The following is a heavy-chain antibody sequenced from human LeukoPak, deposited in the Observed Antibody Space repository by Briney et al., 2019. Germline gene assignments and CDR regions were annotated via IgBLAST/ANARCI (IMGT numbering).Heavy chain of an antibody. CDR3: ARAPSGSYWPFDY. J-gene: IGHJ4*02. Sequence: SETLSLTCTVSGGSISSGGYYWSWIRQHPGKGLEWIGYIYYSGSTYYNPSLKSRVTMSVDTSKNQFSLKLSPVTAADTAVYYCARAPSGSYWPFDYWGQGTLVTVSS. CDR2: IYYSGST. D-gene: IGHD1-26*01. CDR1: GGSISSGGYY. V-gene: IGHV4-31*03.